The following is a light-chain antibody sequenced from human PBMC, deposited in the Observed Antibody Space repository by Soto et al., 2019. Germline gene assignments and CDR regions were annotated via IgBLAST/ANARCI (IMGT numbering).Light chain of an antibody. V-gene: IGKV1-5*03. CDR2: KAS. J-gene: IGKJ4*01. CDR3: QQYDSYPLT. CDR1: QSISSW. Sequence: DIQMTQSPSTLSASAGDRVTITCRASQSISSWLAWYQQKPGKAPNLLIYKASSLESGVPSRFSGSGSGTEFTLTVSSLQPDDFATYYCQQYDSYPLTFGGGTKV.